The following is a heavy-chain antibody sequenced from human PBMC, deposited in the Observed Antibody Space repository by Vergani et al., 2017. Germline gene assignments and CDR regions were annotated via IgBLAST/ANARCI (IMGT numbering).Heavy chain of an antibody. V-gene: IGHV4-39*01. J-gene: IGHJ4*01. CDR2: NYHSGGA. CDR1: GGSITSSSYY. D-gene: IGHD3-9*01. Sequence: QLHLQESGPGLVKPSETLSLTCTVSGGSITSSSYYWGWIQQPPGKGLEWIGNNYHSGGAYYNPSLKGRVTISVDTSQNQFSLEVTSVTAADTAIYFCARTESFILRYFHWALWGQGTLVTGSS. CDR3: ARTESFILRYFHWAL.